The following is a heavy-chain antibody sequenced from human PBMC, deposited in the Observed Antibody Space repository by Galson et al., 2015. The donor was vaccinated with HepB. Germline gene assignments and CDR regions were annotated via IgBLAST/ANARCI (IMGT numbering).Heavy chain of an antibody. Sequence: CAISGDSVSSNSAAWNWIRQSPSRGLEWLGRTYYRSKWYNDYAVSVKSRITINPDTSKNQFSLQLNSVTPEDTAVYYCARDLLRIVEFGEFGYFDYWGQGTLVTVSS. V-gene: IGHV6-1*01. J-gene: IGHJ4*02. CDR1: GDSVSSNSAA. CDR3: ARDLLRIVEFGEFGYFDY. CDR2: TYYRSKWYN. D-gene: IGHD3-10*01.